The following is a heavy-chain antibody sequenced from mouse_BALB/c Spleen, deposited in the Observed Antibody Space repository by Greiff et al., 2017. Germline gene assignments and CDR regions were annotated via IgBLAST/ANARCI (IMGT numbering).Heavy chain of an antibody. D-gene: IGHD1-2*01. V-gene: IGHV5-6-4*01. CDR2: ISSGGSYT. CDR3: TRDETATGSY. CDR1: GFTFSSYT. Sequence: DVQLVESGGGLVKPGGSLKLSCAASGFTFSSYTMSWVRQTPEKRLEWVATISSGGSYTYYPDSVKGRFTISRDNAKNTLYMQMSSLKSEDTAMYYCTRDETATGSYWGQGTLVTVSA. J-gene: IGHJ3*01.